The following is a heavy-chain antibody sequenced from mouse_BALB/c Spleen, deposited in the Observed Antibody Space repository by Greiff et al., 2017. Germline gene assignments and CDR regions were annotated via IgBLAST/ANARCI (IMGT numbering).Heavy chain of an antibody. Sequence: QVQLQQPGAELVKPGASVKLSCKASGYTFTSYWMHWVKQRPGQGLEWIGEIDPSDSYTNYNQKFKGKATLTVDKSSSTAYMQLSSLTSEDSAVYYCARKGDRYDVKGRGFDYWGQGTTLTVSS. D-gene: IGHD2-14*01. CDR2: IDPSDSYT. CDR3: ARKGDRYDVKGRGFDY. CDR1: GYTFTSYW. J-gene: IGHJ2*01. V-gene: IGHV1-69*02.